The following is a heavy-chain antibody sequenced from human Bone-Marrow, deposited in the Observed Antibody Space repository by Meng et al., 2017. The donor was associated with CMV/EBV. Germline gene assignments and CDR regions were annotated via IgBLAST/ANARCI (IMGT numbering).Heavy chain of an antibody. CDR3: ARPRYSSGWVNQNYYDYGMDV. J-gene: IGHJ6*02. CDR2: ISAYNGNT. D-gene: IGHD6-19*01. Sequence: ASVKVSCKASGYTFTSYGISWVRQAPGQGLEWMGWISAYNGNTNYAQKLQGRVTMTTDTSTSTAYMELRSLRSDDTAVYYCARPRYSSGWVNQNYYDYGMDVWGQGTTVTVSS. V-gene: IGHV1-18*01. CDR1: GYTFTSYG.